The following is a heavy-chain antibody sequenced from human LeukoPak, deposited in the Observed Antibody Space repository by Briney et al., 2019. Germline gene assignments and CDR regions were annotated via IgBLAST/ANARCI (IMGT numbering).Heavy chain of an antibody. CDR2: MNPNSGNT. Sequence: GASVKVSCKASGYTFTSYDINWVRQATGQGLEWMGWMNPNSGNTGYAQKFQGRVTMTRNTSISTAYMELSSLRSEDTAVYYCAILYSSGWPRRARYFQHWGQGTLVTVSS. D-gene: IGHD6-19*01. CDR1: GYTFTSYD. CDR3: AILYSSGWPRRARYFQH. J-gene: IGHJ1*01. V-gene: IGHV1-8*01.